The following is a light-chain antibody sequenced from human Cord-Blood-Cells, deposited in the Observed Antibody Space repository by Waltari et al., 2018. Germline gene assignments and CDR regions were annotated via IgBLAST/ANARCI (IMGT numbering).Light chain of an antibody. CDR1: SSNIGNNY. CDR3: GTWDSSLSAVV. J-gene: IGLJ2*01. V-gene: IGLV1-51*01. CDR2: DNN. Sequence: QSVLTQPPSVSAAPGQKVTISCSGSSSNIGNNYVTRYQQHPGTAPKLLIYDNNKRPSGIPDRFSGSKSGTSATLGITGLQTGDEADYYCGTWDSSLSAVVFGGGTKLTVL.